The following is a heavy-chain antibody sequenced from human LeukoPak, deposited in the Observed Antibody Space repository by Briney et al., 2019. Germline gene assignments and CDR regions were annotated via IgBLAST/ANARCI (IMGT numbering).Heavy chain of an antibody. CDR2: IIPIFGTA. Sequence: SVKVSCKASGGTFSSYAISWVRQAPGQGLEWMGGIIPIFGTANYAQKFQGRVTITADESTSTAYMELSSLRSEDTAVYYCAREATMGRGVLNWFDPWGQGTLVTVSS. V-gene: IGHV1-69*01. CDR3: AREATMGRGVLNWFDP. D-gene: IGHD3-10*01. J-gene: IGHJ5*02. CDR1: GGTFSSYA.